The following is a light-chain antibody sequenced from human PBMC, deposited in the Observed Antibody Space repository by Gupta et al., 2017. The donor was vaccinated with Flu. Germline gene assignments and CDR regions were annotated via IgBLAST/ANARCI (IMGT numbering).Light chain of an antibody. Sequence: QSVLPQPPSVPGSSRQRVTISWTGSCSNIGGGYDVHWSRQVPETAPNLLIYSSDNRPSAVPDRFSCSESGTSATLAITGLQAEDMADYYCQAYESSLSGWVFGTGTKVTVL. J-gene: IGLJ1*01. V-gene: IGLV1-40*01. CDR1: CSNIGGGYD. CDR3: QAYESSLSGWV. CDR2: SSD.